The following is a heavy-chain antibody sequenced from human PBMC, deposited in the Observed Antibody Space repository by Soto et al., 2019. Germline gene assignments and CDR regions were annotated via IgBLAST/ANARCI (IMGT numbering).Heavy chain of an antibody. CDR3: ATYTSLDY. Sequence: GGPLRLSCAASGFTVSNSYMSWVRQAPGKGLEWVSLIYSGGSTFYADSVKGRFTISRDNSKNTLFLQMNSLRAEDTAVYFCATYTSLDYWGQGTRVTVSS. J-gene: IGHJ4*02. D-gene: IGHD2-2*02. V-gene: IGHV3-53*01. CDR2: IYSGGST. CDR1: GFTVSNSY.